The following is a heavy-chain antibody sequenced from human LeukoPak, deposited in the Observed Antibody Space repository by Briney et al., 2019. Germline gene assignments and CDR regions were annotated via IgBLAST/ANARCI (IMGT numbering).Heavy chain of an antibody. CDR3: ARDSDGYYYYIDV. J-gene: IGHJ6*03. CDR1: GFTVSSNY. V-gene: IGHV3-66*02. Sequence: GGSLRLSCAASGFTVSSNYMSWVRQAPGKGLEWVSVIYSGGSTYYADSVKGRFTISRDNSKNTLYLQMNSLRAEDTAVYYCARDSDGYYYYIDVWGKGTTVTVSS. CDR2: IYSGGST. D-gene: IGHD3-22*01.